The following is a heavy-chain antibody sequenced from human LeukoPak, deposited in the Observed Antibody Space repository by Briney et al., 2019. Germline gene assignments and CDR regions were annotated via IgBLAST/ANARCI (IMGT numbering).Heavy chain of an antibody. J-gene: IGHJ6*02. CDR3: ARVGQQLVEFYYYYYGMDV. Sequence: GGSLRLSCAASGFTFSSYWMHWVRQAPGKGLVWVSRINSDGSSTSYADSVKGRFTISRDNAKNTQYLQMNSLRAEDTAVYYRARVGQQLVEFYYYYYGMDVWGQGTTVTVSS. D-gene: IGHD6-13*01. CDR1: GFTFSSYW. V-gene: IGHV3-74*01. CDR2: INSDGSST.